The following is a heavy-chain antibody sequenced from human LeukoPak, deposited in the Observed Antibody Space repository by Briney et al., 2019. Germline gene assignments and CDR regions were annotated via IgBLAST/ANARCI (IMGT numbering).Heavy chain of an antibody. CDR2: ISDSGGRT. J-gene: IGHJ4*02. D-gene: IGHD3-22*01. CDR1: GITLSNYG. Sequence: GGSLRLSCAVSGITLSNYGMSWVRQAPGKGLEWVAGISDSGGRTNYADSVKGRFTISRDNPKNTLYLQMNSLRAEGTAVYFCAKRGVVIRVILVGFHKEAYYFDTWGQGALVTVSS. V-gene: IGHV3-23*01. CDR3: AKRGVVIRVILVGFHKEAYYFDT.